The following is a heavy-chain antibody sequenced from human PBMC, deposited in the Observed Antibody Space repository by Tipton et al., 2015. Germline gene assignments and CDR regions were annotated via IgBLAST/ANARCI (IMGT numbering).Heavy chain of an antibody. D-gene: IGHD4-23*01. CDR1: GDSVSSGSYY. CDR3: ARARGRHGGLFDS. J-gene: IGHJ4*02. Sequence: TLSLTCTVSGDSVSSGSYYWSWIRQPPGKGLEWIGYISYTETSHYNPSLKSRVTISVDTSKNQFSLKMSPVTASDTAVYYCARARGRHGGLFDSWGQGILVTVSS. V-gene: IGHV4-61*01. CDR2: ISYTETS.